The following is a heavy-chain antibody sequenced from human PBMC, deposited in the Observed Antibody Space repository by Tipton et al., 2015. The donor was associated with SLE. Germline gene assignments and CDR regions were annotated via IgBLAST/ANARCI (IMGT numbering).Heavy chain of an antibody. V-gene: IGHV3-74*01. CDR2: ISSDVSNT. J-gene: IGHJ4*02. CDR1: GFTFSSYW. CDR3: AKDPGYSSSWYYFDY. Sequence: GSLRLSCAASGFTFSSYWMHWVRQAPGKGLVWVSRISSDVSNTIYADSVKGRFTISRDNSKNSLYLQMNSLRAEDTALYYCAKDPGYSSSWYYFDYWGQGTLVTVSS. D-gene: IGHD6-13*01.